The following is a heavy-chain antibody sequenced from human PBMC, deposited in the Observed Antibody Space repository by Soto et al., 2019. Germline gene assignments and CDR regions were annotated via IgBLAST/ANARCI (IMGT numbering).Heavy chain of an antibody. CDR1: GYTFTSYG. V-gene: IGHV1-18*01. D-gene: IGHD1-1*01. Sequence: QVHLVQSGAEVKKPGASVKVSCKASGYTFTSYGITWVRQAPGQGLEWMGWISAHNGNTDYAQKLQGRVIVTRDTSTNTAYVELRRLRADDTAVYYCARGGYGDYWGQGSVVTVSS. CDR2: ISAHNGNT. J-gene: IGHJ4*02. CDR3: ARGGYGDY.